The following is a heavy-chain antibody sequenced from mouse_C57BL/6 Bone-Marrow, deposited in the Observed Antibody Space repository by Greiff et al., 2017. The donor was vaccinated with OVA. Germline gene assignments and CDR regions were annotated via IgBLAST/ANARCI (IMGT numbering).Heavy chain of an antibody. V-gene: IGHV5-16*01. CDR2: INYDGSRY. CDR3: ARECDYYGAMDY. Sequence: EVKLVESEGGLVQPGSSMKLSCTASGFTFRDYYLAWVRQVPEKGLEWVANINYDGSRYYYLDSLKSRFIISRDNAKNILYLQMSSLKSEDTATDYCARECDYYGAMDYWGQGTSVTVSS. CDR1: GFTFRDYY. D-gene: IGHD1-1*01. J-gene: IGHJ4*01.